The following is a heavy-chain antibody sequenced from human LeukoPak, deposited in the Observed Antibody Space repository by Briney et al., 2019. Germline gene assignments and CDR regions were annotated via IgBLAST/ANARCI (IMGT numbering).Heavy chain of an antibody. J-gene: IGHJ4*02. V-gene: IGHV3-30*03. CDR3: ASQISTGY. Sequence: GGSLRLSCAASGLTFSSYGMHWVRQAPGKGLEWVAVMTRDGSYENYAESVKGRFTISRDNSKNTLYLTMNSLRAEDTAVYLCASQISTGYWGQGTPVTVSS. D-gene: IGHD2/OR15-2a*01. CDR1: GLTFSSYG. CDR2: MTRDGSYE.